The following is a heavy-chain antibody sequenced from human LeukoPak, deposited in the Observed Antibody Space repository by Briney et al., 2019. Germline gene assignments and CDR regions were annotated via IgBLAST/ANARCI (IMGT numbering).Heavy chain of an antibody. CDR1: GFTFSSYS. CDR2: ISSGSTYI. CDR3: ARRVASASDAFDI. J-gene: IGHJ3*02. Sequence: GGSLRLSCAASGFTFSSYSMNWVRQAPGKGLEWVSSISSGSTYIYYGDSLKGRFTISRDNAKNSLYLQMNSLRAEDTAVYYCARRVASASDAFDIWGQGTMVTVSS. V-gene: IGHV3-21*01. D-gene: IGHD6-13*01.